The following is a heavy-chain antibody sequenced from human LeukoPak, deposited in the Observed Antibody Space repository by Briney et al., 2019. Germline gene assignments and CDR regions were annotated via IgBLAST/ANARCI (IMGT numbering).Heavy chain of an antibody. CDR3: ARDGDYGSGSYYNPNPPNYYFYGMDV. CDR2: ISSSGSTI. V-gene: IGHV3-48*03. D-gene: IGHD3-10*01. CDR1: GFTFSSYE. Sequence: PGGSMRLSCAASGFTFSSYEMNWVRQAPGKGLEWVSYISSSGSTIYYADSVKGRFTISRDHAKNSLYLQMNSLRAEDTAVYYCARDGDYGSGSYYNPNPPNYYFYGMDVWGQGTTVTVSS. J-gene: IGHJ6*02.